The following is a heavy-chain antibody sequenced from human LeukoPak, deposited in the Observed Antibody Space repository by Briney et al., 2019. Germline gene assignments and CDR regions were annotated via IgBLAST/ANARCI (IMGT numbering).Heavy chain of an antibody. D-gene: IGHD3-10*01. CDR1: GGSISSSSYY. J-gene: IGHJ4*02. CDR3: ARHNPGYGSGSYHYYFDY. V-gene: IGHV4-39*01. Sequence: SETLSLTCTVSGGSISSSSYYWGWIRQPPGKGLEWIGSIYYSGSTYYNPSLKSRVTISVDTSKNQFSLKLSSATAADTAVYYCARHNPGYGSGSYHYYFDYWGQGTLVTVSS. CDR2: IYYSGST.